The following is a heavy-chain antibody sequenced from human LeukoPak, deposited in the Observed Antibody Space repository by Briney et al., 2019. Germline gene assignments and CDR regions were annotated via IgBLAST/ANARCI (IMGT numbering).Heavy chain of an antibody. V-gene: IGHV3-21*01. J-gene: IGHJ3*02. CDR2: ISSTGSYI. CDR1: GFTFSAYS. CDR3: VREDRILLGNDAFDI. D-gene: IGHD2-8*01. Sequence: GGSLRLSCAASGFTFSAYSINWGRQATGKGLEWVSSISSTGSYISYADSVKGRFTLSRDSAKNTLYLQMNSLRGEDTAVYYCVREDRILLGNDAFDIWGQGTMVTVSS.